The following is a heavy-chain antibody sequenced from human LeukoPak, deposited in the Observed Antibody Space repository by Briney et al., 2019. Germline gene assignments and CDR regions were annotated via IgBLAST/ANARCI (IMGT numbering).Heavy chain of an antibody. CDR1: GGSINSYY. Sequence: PSETLSLTCTVSGGSINSYYGSWIRQPAGKGLEWIGRINPSGSTKNNPSLKSRVTMSLDTRKNQLSLNLGSVTAADTAVYYCARATYYEDRNNIAFDIWGRGTMVTVSS. V-gene: IGHV4-4*07. J-gene: IGHJ3*02. CDR2: INPSGST. CDR3: ARATYYEDRNNIAFDI. D-gene: IGHD3-16*01.